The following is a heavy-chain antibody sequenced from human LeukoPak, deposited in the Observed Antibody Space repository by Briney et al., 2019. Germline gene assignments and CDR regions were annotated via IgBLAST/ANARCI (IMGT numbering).Heavy chain of an antibody. CDR3: ARTTEGGYTYGYFYCYYMDV. D-gene: IGHD5-18*01. CDR1: GGSISSYY. CDR2: IYYSGST. J-gene: IGHJ6*03. V-gene: IGHV4-59*01. Sequence: SETLSLTCTVSGGSISSYYWSWIRQPPGKGLEWIGYIYYSGSTNYNPSLKSRVTISVDTSKNQFSLKLTSVTAADTAVYYCARTTEGGYTYGYFYCYYMDVWGKGTTVTISS.